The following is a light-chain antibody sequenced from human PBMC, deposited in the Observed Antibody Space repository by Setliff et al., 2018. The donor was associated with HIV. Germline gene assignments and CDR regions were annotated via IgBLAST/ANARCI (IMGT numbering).Light chain of an antibody. V-gene: IGLV2-23*01. CDR1: NSDVGRYDL. Sequence: QSVLAQPASVSGSPGQSITISCTGTNSDVGRYDLVSWYQQHPGKAPKLIIYQATKRPSGVSNRFSGSKSGNTASLTISGLQAEDEADYYCCSNTGSNTYVFGTGTKVTVL. CDR3: CSNTGSNTYV. CDR2: QAT. J-gene: IGLJ1*01.